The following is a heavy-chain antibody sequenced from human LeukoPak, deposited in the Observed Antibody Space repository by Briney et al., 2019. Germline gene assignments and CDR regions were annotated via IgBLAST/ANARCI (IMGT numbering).Heavy chain of an antibody. D-gene: IGHD6-19*01. CDR2: IRSKAYGGTT. V-gene: IGHV3-49*03. CDR1: GFTFGDYA. Sequence: GGSLRLSCTASGFTFGDYAMSWFRQAPGKGLEWVGFIRSKAYGGTTEYAASVKGRFTISRDDSKSIAYLQMNSLKTEDTAVYYCTRDVDESIAVALDDAFDIWGQGTMVTVSS. J-gene: IGHJ3*02. CDR3: TRDVDESIAVALDDAFDI.